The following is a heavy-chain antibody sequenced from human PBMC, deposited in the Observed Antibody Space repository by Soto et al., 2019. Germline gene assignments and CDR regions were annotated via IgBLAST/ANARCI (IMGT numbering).Heavy chain of an antibody. CDR3: ASSQRIRPGMDV. Sequence: ASETLSLTCTVSGGSISSGGYYWSWIRQHPGKGLEWIGYIYYSGSTYYNPSLKSRVTISVDTSKNQFSLKLSSVTAADTAVYYCASSQRIRPGMDVWGQGTTVTVSS. CDR2: IYYSGST. D-gene: IGHD6-6*01. V-gene: IGHV4-31*03. J-gene: IGHJ6*02. CDR1: GGSISSGGYY.